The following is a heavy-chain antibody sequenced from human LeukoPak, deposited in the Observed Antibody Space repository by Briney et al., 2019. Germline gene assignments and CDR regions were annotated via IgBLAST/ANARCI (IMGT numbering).Heavy chain of an antibody. Sequence: GGSLSLSCAASGFVFSASYMSWVRKAPGKGLEWVATIKPDGSEKYHVDSVSGRFTVSRDNTNDSLFLQMNSLRVDDTAVYYCVRGGTYWTVSWGQGTLVNVS. J-gene: IGHJ5*01. V-gene: IGHV3-7*01. CDR3: VRGGTYWTVS. CDR2: IKPDGSEK. CDR1: GFVFSASY.